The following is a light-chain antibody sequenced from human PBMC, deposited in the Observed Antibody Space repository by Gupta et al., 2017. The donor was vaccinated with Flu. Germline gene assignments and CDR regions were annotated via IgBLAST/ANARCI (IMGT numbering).Light chain of an antibody. CDR3: CSYVGNDILV. CDR2: DVT. Sequence: SVTISCTGTSSDVGSSNHVSWYQQHPGKAPKVMIYDVTKRPAGVPDRFSASKSGNTASLSISGLQAEDEADYFCCSYVGNDILVFGGGTKLTVL. J-gene: IGLJ3*02. CDR1: SSDVGSSNH. V-gene: IGLV2-11*03.